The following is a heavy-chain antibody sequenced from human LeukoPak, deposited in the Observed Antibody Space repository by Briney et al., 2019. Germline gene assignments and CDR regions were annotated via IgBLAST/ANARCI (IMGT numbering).Heavy chain of an antibody. J-gene: IGHJ4*02. CDR1: GFTFSSYW. CDR3: TRGTATGDAH. CDR2: INSDESSI. V-gene: IGHV3-74*01. Sequence: SGGSLRLSCAASGFTFSSYWMYWVRQAPGKGLVWVSRINSDESSISYADSVKGRFTISRDNAKNTLYLQMNSLRAEDTAVYYCTRGTATGDAHWGQGTLVTVSS. D-gene: IGHD7-27*01.